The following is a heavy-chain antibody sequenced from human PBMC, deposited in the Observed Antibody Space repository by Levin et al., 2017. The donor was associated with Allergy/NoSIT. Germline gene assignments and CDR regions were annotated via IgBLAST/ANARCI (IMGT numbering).Heavy chain of an antibody. V-gene: IGHV1-8*01. CDR2: MNPNSGNT. CDR1: GYTFTSYD. D-gene: IGHD6-19*01. Sequence: GESLKISCKASGYTFTSYDINWVRQATGQGLEWMGWMNPNSGNTDYAQKFQGRVTMTRNTSISTAYMELSSLRSEDTAVYYCARGSQFYYGMDVWGQGTTVTVSS. CDR3: ARGSQFYYGMDV. J-gene: IGHJ6*02.